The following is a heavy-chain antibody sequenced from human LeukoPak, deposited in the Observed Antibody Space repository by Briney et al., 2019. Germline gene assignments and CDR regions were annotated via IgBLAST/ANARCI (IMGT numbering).Heavy chain of an antibody. CDR2: INHSGST. D-gene: IGHD3-3*01. V-gene: IGHV4-34*01. CDR3: ARARITIFGVDTSYYFDY. CDR1: GGSFSGYY. Sequence: PSETLSLTCAVYGGSFSGYYWSWIRQPPGKGLEWIGEINHSGSTNYNPSLKSRVTISVDTSKNQFSLKLSSVTAADTAVYYCARARITIFGVDTSYYFDYWGQGTQVTVSS. J-gene: IGHJ4*02.